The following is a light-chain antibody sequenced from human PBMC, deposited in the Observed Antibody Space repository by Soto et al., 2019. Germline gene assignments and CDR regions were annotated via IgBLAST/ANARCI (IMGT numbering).Light chain of an antibody. CDR1: SSNIGSNT. V-gene: IGLV1-44*01. CDR3: APWDDSLNGYV. CDR2: SNN. J-gene: IGLJ1*01. Sequence: QSVLTQPPSASGTPGQRVTISCSGSSSNIGSNTVNWYQHLPGTAPKLLIYSNNQRPSGVPDRFSGSKSGTSASLAISGLQSEDEADYYCAPWDDSLNGYVFGTGTKLTVL.